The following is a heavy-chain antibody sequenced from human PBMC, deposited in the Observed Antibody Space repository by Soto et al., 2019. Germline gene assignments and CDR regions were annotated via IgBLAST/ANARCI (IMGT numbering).Heavy chain of an antibody. CDR1: GFAFSDYY. Sequence: VQLVESGGGLVKPGGSLRLSCAASGFAFSDYYMSWIRQAPGKGLEWVAYITSSSSNFTRYADSVRGRFTISRDNARISVSLQMISLRPEDTAVYYCVRDRGYSGYTFWGQGTQVTVS. D-gene: IGHD5-12*01. CDR3: VRDRGYSGYTF. V-gene: IGHV3-11*06. CDR2: ITSSSSNFT. J-gene: IGHJ4*02.